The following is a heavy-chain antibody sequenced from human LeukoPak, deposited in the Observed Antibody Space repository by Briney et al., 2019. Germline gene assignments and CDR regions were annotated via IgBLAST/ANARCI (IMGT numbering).Heavy chain of an antibody. V-gene: IGHV3-7*01. Sequence: GGSLRLSCAASGFTFSSYWMSWVRQAPGKGLEWVANTKQDGSEKYYVDSVKGRFTISRDNAKNSLYLQMNSLRAEDTAVYYCARLGGGHSSSWYDAFDIWGQGTMVTVSS. CDR3: ARLGGGHSSSWYDAFDI. D-gene: IGHD6-13*01. CDR1: GFTFSSYW. J-gene: IGHJ3*02. CDR2: TKQDGSEK.